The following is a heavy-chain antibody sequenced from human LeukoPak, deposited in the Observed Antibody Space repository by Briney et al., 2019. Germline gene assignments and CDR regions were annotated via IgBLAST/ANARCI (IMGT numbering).Heavy chain of an antibody. CDR3: ARRGWIAVADYFDY. CDR1: GDSTRSYY. V-gene: IGHV4-59*08. CDR2: IYYSGNI. J-gene: IGHJ4*02. D-gene: IGHD6-19*01. Sequence: PSETLSLTCSVSGDSTRSYYWSWIRQAPGKGLEHIGYIYYSGNIKYSPSLKSRVTISVDTSKNQVSLKLTSVTAADTAVYYCARRGWIAVADYFDYWGQGTLVTVSS.